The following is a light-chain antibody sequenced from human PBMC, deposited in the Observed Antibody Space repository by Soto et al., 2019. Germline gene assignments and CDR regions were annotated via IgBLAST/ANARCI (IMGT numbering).Light chain of an antibody. Sequence: VLTPSPVTLSLSPGERPTLSCRASQSFRGLLAWYQQKPGQAPRLLIYGAYNRATGIPPRFSGSGSGTEFTLTISSLEPEDSAVYYCQQREMWPKTFGQGTRLEIK. V-gene: IGKV3-11*01. CDR1: QSFRGL. CDR3: QQREMWPKT. CDR2: GAY. J-gene: IGKJ5*01.